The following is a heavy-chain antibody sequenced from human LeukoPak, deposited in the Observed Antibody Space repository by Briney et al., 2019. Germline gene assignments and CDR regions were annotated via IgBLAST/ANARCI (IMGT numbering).Heavy chain of an antibody. V-gene: IGHV3-33*01. D-gene: IGHD3-3*02. CDR1: GFSMGSYG. CDR2: VWFDGRQT. J-gene: IGHJ4*02. Sequence: GGSLRLSCVTSGFSMGSYGMLWLRQAPGKGLEWVTGVWFDGRQTYYADSVKGRFILSRDNPKNTLYLQMNSLRTEDTAIYYCARDLTFFALSPGGQGTLVTVSS. CDR3: ARDLTFFALSP.